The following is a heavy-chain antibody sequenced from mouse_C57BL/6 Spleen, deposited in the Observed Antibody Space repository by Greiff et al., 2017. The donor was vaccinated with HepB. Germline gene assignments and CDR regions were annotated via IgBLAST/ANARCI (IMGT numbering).Heavy chain of an antibody. V-gene: IGHV2-2*01. D-gene: IGHD2-1*01. Sequence: QVQLQQSGPGLVQPSQSLSITCTVSGFSLTSYGVHWVRQSPGKGLEWLGVIWSGGSTDYNAAFISRLSISKDNSKSQVFFKMNSLQADDTAIYYCARNMGIYYGNYGYFDVWGTGTTVTVSS. J-gene: IGHJ1*03. CDR3: ARNMGIYYGNYGYFDV. CDR1: GFSLTSYG. CDR2: IWSGGST.